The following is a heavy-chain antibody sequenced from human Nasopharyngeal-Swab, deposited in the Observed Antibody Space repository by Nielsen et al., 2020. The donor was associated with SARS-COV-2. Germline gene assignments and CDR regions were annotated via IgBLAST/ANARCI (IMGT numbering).Heavy chain of an antibody. CDR2: INPSGGST. CDR1: GYTFTSYY. CDR3: ARDQQKYQLLHSYYYGMDV. Sequence: ASVKVSCKASGYTFTSYYMHWVRQAPGQGLEWMGIINPSGGSTSYAQKFQGRVTMTRDTSTSTVYMELSSLRSEDTAVYYCARDQQKYQLLHSYYYGMDVWGQGTTVTVSS. V-gene: IGHV1-46*01. J-gene: IGHJ6*02. D-gene: IGHD2-2*01.